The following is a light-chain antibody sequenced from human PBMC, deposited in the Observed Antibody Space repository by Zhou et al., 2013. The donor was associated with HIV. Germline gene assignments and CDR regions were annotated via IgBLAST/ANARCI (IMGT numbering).Light chain of an antibody. V-gene: IGKV3-11*01. CDR2: GAS. J-gene: IGKJ4*01. Sequence: EIVLTQSPSTLSLSPGERATFSCRASQSISTRLAWYQQKPGQAPRLLIYGASNRAIGIPDRFSATGSGTDFTLTIGSLEPDDFAVYYCQQRANWPLTFGGGTKLEIK. CDR3: QQRANWPLT. CDR1: QSISTR.